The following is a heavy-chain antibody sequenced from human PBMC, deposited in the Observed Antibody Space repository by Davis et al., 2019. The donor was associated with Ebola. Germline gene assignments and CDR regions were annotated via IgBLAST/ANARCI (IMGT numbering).Heavy chain of an antibody. CDR3: AGTPGGAFDI. D-gene: IGHD2-8*02. Sequence: MPSETLSLTCTVSGGSISNYYWSWIRKPPGKGLEWIGYIYYSGSTNYNPSLKSRVTISVDTSKNQFSLKLSSVTAADPAVYYCAGTPGGAFDIWGQGTMVTVSS. CDR2: IYYSGST. J-gene: IGHJ3*02. CDR1: GGSISNYY. V-gene: IGHV4-59*01.